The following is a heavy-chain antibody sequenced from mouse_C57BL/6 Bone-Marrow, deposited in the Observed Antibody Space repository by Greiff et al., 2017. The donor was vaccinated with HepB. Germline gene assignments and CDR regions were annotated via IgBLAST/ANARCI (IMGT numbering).Heavy chain of an antibody. J-gene: IGHJ3*01. Sequence: VQLQQPGAELVMPGASVKLSCKASGYTFTSYWMPWVKQRPGQGLEWIGEIDPSDSYTTYNQKFKGKSTLTVDKSSSTAYMQLSSLTSEDSAVYYCAREYYYGSSPAWFAYWGQGTLVTVSA. V-gene: IGHV1-69*01. D-gene: IGHD1-1*01. CDR1: GYTFTSYW. CDR2: IDPSDSYT. CDR3: AREYYYGSSPAWFAY.